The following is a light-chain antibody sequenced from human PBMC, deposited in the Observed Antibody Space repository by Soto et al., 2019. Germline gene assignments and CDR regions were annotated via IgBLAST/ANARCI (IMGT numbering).Light chain of an antibody. V-gene: IGKV3-20*01. CDR2: GAS. CDR3: QQYGSSPPYT. Sequence: EIVLTQSPGTLSLSPGERATLSCRASQSVSSSYLAWYQQKPGQAPRLLIYGASSRATGIPDRFSGSGSGTDLTLTIRTLEHEDFAVYYCQQYGSSPPYTFGQGTKLEIK. J-gene: IGKJ2*01. CDR1: QSVSSSY.